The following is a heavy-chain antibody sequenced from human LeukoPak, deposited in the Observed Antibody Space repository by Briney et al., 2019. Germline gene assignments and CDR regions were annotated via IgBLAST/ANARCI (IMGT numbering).Heavy chain of an antibody. CDR2: ISGSGGST. J-gene: IGHJ4*02. V-gene: IGHV3-23*01. Sequence: GASLRLSCAASGFTFSSYAMSWVRQAPGKGLEWVSAISGSGGSTYYADSVKGRFTISRDNSKNTLYLQMNSLRAEDTAAYYCAKDPSTYIVVVPAANFDSWGQGTLVTVSS. CDR3: AKDPSTYIVVVPAANFDS. CDR1: GFTFSSYA. D-gene: IGHD2-2*01.